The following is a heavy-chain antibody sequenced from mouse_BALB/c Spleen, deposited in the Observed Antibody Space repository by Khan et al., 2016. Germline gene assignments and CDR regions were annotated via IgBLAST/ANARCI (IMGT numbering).Heavy chain of an antibody. CDR3: ARGGSSYYYYAMDY. V-gene: IGHV1S137*01. CDR2: ISTYYGDT. J-gene: IGHJ4*01. Sequence: QVQLQQSGAELVRPGVSVKISCKGSGYTFTDYAMHWVKQSHAKSLEWIGVISTYYGDTSYNQKFKGKATMTVDKSSSTAYMELARLTSEDSAIXYCARGGSSYYYYAMDYRGQGTSVTVSS. CDR1: GYTFTDYA. D-gene: IGHD1-1*01.